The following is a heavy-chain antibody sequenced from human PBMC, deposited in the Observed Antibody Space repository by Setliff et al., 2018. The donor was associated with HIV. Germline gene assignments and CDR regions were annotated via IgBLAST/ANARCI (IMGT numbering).Heavy chain of an antibody. Sequence: ASVKVSCKASGYSFTAYYIHWVRQAPGQGLQWMGRISFRSGDTTYAQNFHDRVTIIRDTSGSTAYLELSSLRSDDTAVFYCAATRGLTGRALDYWGQGTLVTVSS. CDR3: AATRGLTGRALDY. J-gene: IGHJ4*02. V-gene: IGHV1-2*06. CDR1: GYSFTAYY. D-gene: IGHD3-9*01. CDR2: ISFRSGDT.